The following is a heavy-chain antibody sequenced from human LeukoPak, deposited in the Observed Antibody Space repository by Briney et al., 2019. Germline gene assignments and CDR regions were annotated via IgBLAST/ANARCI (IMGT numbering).Heavy chain of an antibody. CDR2: MNPNSGNT. D-gene: IGHD3-3*01. J-gene: IGHJ4*02. V-gene: IGHV1-8*01. Sequence: ASVKVSCKASGYTFTSYDINWVRQATGQGLEWMGWMNPNSGNTGYAQKFQGGVTMTRNTSISTAYMELSSLRSEDTAVYYCARGIRRSGYYPSFYWGQGTLVTVSS. CDR1: GYTFTSYD. CDR3: ARGIRRSGYYPSFY.